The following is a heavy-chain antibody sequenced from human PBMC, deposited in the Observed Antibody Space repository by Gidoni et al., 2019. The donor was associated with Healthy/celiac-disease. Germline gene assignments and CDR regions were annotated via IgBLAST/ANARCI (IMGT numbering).Heavy chain of an antibody. CDR1: GGSIRSRSYY. CDR2: IYYSGST. CDR3: ARHTGSWKWRTAWFDP. V-gene: IGHV4-39*01. Sequence: QLQLQESGPGLVQPSETLSLTCTVSGGSIRSRSYYWGWIRQPPGKGLEWIGSIYYSGSTYYNPSLKSRVTISVDTAKNQFSLKLSSVTAADTAVYYCARHTGSWKWRTAWFDPWGQGTLVTVSS. D-gene: IGHD6-13*01. J-gene: IGHJ5*02.